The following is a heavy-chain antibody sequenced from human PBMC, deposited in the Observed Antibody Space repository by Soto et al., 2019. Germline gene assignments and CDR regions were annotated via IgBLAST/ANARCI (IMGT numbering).Heavy chain of an antibody. CDR3: ARDAGEQLVFVVPDY. J-gene: IGHJ4*02. D-gene: IGHD6-6*01. CDR1: GFTFSSYA. Sequence: GGSLRLSCAASGFTFSSYAMHWVRQAPGKGLEWVAVISYDGSNKYYADSVKGRFTISRDNSKNTLYLQMNSLRAEDTAVYYCARDAGEQLVFVVPDYWGQGTLVTVSS. V-gene: IGHV3-30-3*01. CDR2: ISYDGSNK.